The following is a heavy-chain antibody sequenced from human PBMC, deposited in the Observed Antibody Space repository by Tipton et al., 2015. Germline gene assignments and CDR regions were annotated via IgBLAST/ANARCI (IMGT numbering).Heavy chain of an antibody. J-gene: IGHJ6*02. CDR1: GGSLSSHY. CDR2: KYHTGTT. D-gene: IGHD2-2*01. CDR3: ARGPASHYFGLDV. Sequence: TLSLTCTVSGGSLSSHYWSWIRQPPGKGLEWIGYKYHTGTTYYNPSLKSRVTISVDTSNNQFSLKLTSVTAADTAVYFCARGPASHYFGLDVWGQGTTVTVSS. V-gene: IGHV4-59*11.